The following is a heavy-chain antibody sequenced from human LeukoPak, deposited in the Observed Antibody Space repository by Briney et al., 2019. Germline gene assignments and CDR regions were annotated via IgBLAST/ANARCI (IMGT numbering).Heavy chain of an antibody. CDR3: ARDGGQYYFDY. V-gene: IGHV1-46*01. CDR1: GYTFTSFY. CDR2: INPSGGST. Sequence: ASVEVSCKASGYTFTSFYMHWVRQAPGQGLEWMGIINPSGGSTSYAQRFQGRVTMTRDTSTSTVYMELSSLRSEDTAVYYCARDGGQYYFDYWGQGTLVTVSS. J-gene: IGHJ4*02. D-gene: IGHD6-19*01.